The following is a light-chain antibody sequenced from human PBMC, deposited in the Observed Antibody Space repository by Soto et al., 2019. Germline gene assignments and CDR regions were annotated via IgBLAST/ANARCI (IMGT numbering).Light chain of an antibody. J-gene: IGKJ1*01. CDR3: QHYSDGSWT. V-gene: IGKV4-1*01. CDR2: WAS. CDR1: QSLLYSVNKKNY. Sequence: DIEMTQSPDSLAVSLGERATINCKSGQSLLYSVNKKNYLAWYQKKPGQPPKLLIYWASSRESGVPDRFSGSGSGTDFNLTISSLQAEDVAVYYCQHYSDGSWTLGQGTKVEIK.